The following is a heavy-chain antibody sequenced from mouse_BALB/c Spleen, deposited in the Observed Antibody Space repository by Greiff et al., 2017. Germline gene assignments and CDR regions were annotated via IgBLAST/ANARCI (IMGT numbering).Heavy chain of an antibody. V-gene: IGHV5-9-4*01. Sequence: QLKESGGGLVKPGGSLKLSCAASGFTFSSYAMSWVRQSPEKRLEWVAEISSGGSYTYYPDTVTGRFTISRDNAKNTLYLEMSSLRSEDTAMYYCARNDVLYAMDYWGQGTSVTVSS. D-gene: IGHD2-12*01. CDR3: ARNDVLYAMDY. CDR2: ISSGGSYT. CDR1: GFTFSSYA. J-gene: IGHJ4*01.